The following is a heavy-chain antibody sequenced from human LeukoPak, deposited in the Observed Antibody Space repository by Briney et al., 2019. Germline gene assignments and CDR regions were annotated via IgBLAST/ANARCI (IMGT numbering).Heavy chain of an antibody. CDR1: GGSISSGDYY. CDR3: ARAVVAATPYYYYGMDV. D-gene: IGHD2-15*01. J-gene: IGHJ6*02. Sequence: SQTLSLTCTVSGGSISSGDYYWSWIRQPPGKGLEWIGYIYYSGSTYYNPSLKSRVTISVDTSKNQFSLKLSSVTAADTAVYYCARAVVAATPYYYYGMDVWGQGTTVTVSS. V-gene: IGHV4-30-4*01. CDR2: IYYSGST.